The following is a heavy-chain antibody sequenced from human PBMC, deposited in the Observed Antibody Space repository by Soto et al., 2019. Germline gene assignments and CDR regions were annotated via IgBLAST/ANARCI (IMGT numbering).Heavy chain of an antibody. D-gene: IGHD3-22*01. J-gene: IGHJ4*02. CDR3: SSALPPPDYYDSSGYYRVFDY. CDR1: GFTFSNAW. Sequence: EVQLVESGGGLVKPGGSLRLSCAASGFTFSNAWMSWVRQAPGKGLEWVGRIKSKTDGGTTDYAAPVKGRFTISRDDYKNTIYLQMNSMKTGATAVDYCSSALPPPDYYDSSGYYRVFDYWGQGTLVTVSS. CDR2: IKSKTDGGTT. V-gene: IGHV3-15*01.